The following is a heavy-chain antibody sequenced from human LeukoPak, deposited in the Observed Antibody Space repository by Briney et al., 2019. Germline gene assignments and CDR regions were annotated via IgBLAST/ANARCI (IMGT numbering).Heavy chain of an antibody. D-gene: IGHD1-14*01. J-gene: IGHJ3*02. CDR2: IYHSGST. V-gene: IGHV4-30-2*01. CDR3: ARGGEPHDAFDI. CDR1: GGSISSGTYY. Sequence: SETLSLTCTVSGGSISSGTYYWSWIRQPPGKGLEWIGYIYHSGSTYYNPSLKSRVTISVDRSKNQFSLKLSSVTAADTAVYYCARGGEPHDAFDIWGQGTMVTVSS.